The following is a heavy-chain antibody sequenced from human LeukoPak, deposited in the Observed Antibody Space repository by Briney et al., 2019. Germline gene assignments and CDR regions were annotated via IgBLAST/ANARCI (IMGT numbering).Heavy chain of an antibody. Sequence: PGGSLRLSCAASGFTFNNYAMNWVRQAPGRGLEWVSGINAIGGSTNYADSVKGRFIIARDTPKNTLYLLMNSLRAEDTAVYYCAKDLRAYCTNGICYERRALFDYWGQGTLVTVSS. D-gene: IGHD2-8*01. V-gene: IGHV3-23*01. CDR1: GFTFNNYA. J-gene: IGHJ4*02. CDR2: INAIGGST. CDR3: AKDLRAYCTNGICYERRALFDY.